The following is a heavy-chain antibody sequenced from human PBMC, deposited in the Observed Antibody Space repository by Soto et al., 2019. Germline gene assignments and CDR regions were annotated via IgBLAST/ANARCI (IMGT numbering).Heavy chain of an antibody. Sequence: ASVKVSCKASGYTFTSYGISWVRQAPGQGLEWMGWISAYNGNTNYAQKLQGRVTMTTDTSTSTAYMELRSLRSDDTAVYYCARGRIDIAVAGHYYFDYWGQGILVTVSS. CDR1: GYTFTSYG. D-gene: IGHD6-19*01. V-gene: IGHV1-18*04. CDR2: ISAYNGNT. J-gene: IGHJ4*02. CDR3: ARGRIDIAVAGHYYFDY.